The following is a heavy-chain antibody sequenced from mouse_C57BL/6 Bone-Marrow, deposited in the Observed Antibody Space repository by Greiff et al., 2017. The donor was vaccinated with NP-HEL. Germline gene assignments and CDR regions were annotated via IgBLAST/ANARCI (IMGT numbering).Heavy chain of an antibody. V-gene: IGHV7-1*01. Sequence: EVMLVESGGGLVQSGRSLRLSCATSGFTFSDFYMEWVRQAPGKGLEWIAASRNKANDYTTEYSASVKGRFIVSRDTSQSILYLQMNALRAEDTAIYYCARDARGTVVPHWYFDVWGTGTTVTVSS. D-gene: IGHD1-1*01. J-gene: IGHJ1*03. CDR2: SRNKANDYTT. CDR3: ARDARGTVVPHWYFDV. CDR1: GFTFSDFY.